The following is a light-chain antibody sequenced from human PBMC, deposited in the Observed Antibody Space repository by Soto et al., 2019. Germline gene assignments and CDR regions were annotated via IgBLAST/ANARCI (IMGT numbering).Light chain of an antibody. Sequence: DIQMTQSPSSLSVSVGDRVTITCQASQDIRNYLAWYQQKPGKVPKLLIYAASTLQSGVPSRFSGSGSGTDFTLTINSLQPEDIATYYCQKYDRAPFTFGPGTKVDFK. CDR2: AAS. CDR3: QKYDRAPFT. V-gene: IGKV1-27*01. CDR1: QDIRNY. J-gene: IGKJ3*01.